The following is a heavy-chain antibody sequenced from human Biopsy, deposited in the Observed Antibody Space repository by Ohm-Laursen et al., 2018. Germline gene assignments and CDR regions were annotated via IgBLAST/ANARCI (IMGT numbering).Heavy chain of an antibody. J-gene: IGHJ4*02. CDR3: ARESDSSGYYYRDY. D-gene: IGHD3-22*01. CDR1: GGSFTGYY. V-gene: IGHV4-34*01. CDR2: INHSGST. Sequence: SETLSLTCAVYGGSFTGYYWSWIRQPPGKGLEWIGEINHSGSTNYNPSLKSRVTISLDTSKNQLSLNLSSVTAADTAVYYCARESDSSGYYYRDYWGQGTLVTVSS.